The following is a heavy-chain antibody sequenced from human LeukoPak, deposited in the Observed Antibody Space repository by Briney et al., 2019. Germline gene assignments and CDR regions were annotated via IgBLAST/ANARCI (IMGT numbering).Heavy chain of an antibody. V-gene: IGHV3-21*01. CDR1: GFTFSSYS. D-gene: IGHD3-22*01. Sequence: GGSLRLSCAASGFTFSSYSMNWVRQAPGKGLEWVSSISSSSSYIYYADSVKGRFTISRDNAKNSLYLQMNSLRAEDTAVYYCARDQTYYYDSSGYYSKGQNWFDPWGQGTLVTVSS. J-gene: IGHJ5*02. CDR3: ARDQTYYYDSSGYYSKGQNWFDP. CDR2: ISSSSSYI.